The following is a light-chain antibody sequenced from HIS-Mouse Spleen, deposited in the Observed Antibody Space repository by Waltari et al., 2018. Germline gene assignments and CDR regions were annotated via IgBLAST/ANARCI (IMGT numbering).Light chain of an antibody. CDR1: SSDVGGYNY. Sequence: QSALTQPASVSGSPGQSITISCTGTSSDVGGYNYVSWYPQHPRKAPQLMIYDVSNRPSVVSTRFSGSKSCNTASLTISGLQAEDEADYYCSSYTSSITVVFGGGTKLTVL. CDR3: SSYTSSITVV. CDR2: DVS. V-gene: IGLV2-14*03. J-gene: IGLJ2*01.